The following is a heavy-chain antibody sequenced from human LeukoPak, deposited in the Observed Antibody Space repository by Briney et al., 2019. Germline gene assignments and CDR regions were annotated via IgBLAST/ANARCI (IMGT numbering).Heavy chain of an antibody. CDR2: ISSTSSYI. CDR1: GFTFSSFS. Sequence: GGSLRLSCAASGFTFSSFSMNWVRQAPGKGLEWVSSISSTSSYIYYADSVKGRFTISRDNAKNSLYLQMNSLRAEDTAVYYCAREVATILFDYWGQGTLVTVSS. D-gene: IGHD5-24*01. J-gene: IGHJ4*02. CDR3: AREVATILFDY. V-gene: IGHV3-21*01.